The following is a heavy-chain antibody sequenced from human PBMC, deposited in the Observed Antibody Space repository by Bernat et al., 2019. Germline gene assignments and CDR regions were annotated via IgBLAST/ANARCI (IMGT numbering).Heavy chain of an antibody. Sequence: EVQLVESGGGLVQPGGSLRLSCAASGFTVSSNYMSWVRQAPVKGLDWVSVIYSGGSTYYADSVKGRFTISRDNSKNTLYLQMNSLRAEDTAVYYCARDVGDYYGSGSPSDYWGQGTLVTVSS. V-gene: IGHV3-66*01. CDR2: IYSGGST. CDR3: ARDVGDYYGSGSPSDY. J-gene: IGHJ4*02. D-gene: IGHD3-10*01. CDR1: GFTVSSNY.